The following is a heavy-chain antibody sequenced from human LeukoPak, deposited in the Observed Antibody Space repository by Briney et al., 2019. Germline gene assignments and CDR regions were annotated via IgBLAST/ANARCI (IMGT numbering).Heavy chain of an antibody. CDR2: VNLQGST. Sequence: PSGTLSLTCDVSGGSITQTHYWTWVRQPPGKGLEWIGEVNLQGSTNYNPSLMGRVAISVDTSENHVSLQLTSVTAADTAVYYCAREGRESQGFDYWGQGTLVTVSS. V-gene: IGHV4-4*02. J-gene: IGHJ4*02. CDR1: GGSITQTHY. CDR3: AREGRESQGFDY. D-gene: IGHD3-10*01.